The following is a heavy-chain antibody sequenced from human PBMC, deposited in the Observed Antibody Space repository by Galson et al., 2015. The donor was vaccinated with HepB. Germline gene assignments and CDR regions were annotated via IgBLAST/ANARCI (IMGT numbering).Heavy chain of an antibody. CDR1: GYTFTSYY. J-gene: IGHJ4*02. Sequence: LVKVSCKASGYTFTSYYMHWVRQAPGQGLEWMGIINPSGGSTSYAQKFQCRVTMTRDTSTSTVYMELSSLRSEDTAVYYCARGGGAPILGGAGSGYFDYWGQGTLVTVSS. D-gene: IGHD3-3*01. CDR2: INPSGGST. V-gene: IGHV1-46*01. CDR3: ARGGGAPILGGAGSGYFDY.